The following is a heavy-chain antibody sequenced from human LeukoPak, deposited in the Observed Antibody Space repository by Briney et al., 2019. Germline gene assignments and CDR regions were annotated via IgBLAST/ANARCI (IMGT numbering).Heavy chain of an antibody. J-gene: IGHJ4*02. CDR2: IYYSGST. CDR1: GGSVSSGSYY. CDR3: AREVGAAAGTRDYFDY. Sequence: SETLSLTCTVSGGSVSSGSYYWSWIRQPPGKGLEWIGYIYYSGSTYYNPSLKSRVTISVDTSKNQFSLKLSSVTAANTAVYYCAREVGAAAGTRDYFDYWGQGTLVTVSS. D-gene: IGHD6-13*01. V-gene: IGHV4-30-4*01.